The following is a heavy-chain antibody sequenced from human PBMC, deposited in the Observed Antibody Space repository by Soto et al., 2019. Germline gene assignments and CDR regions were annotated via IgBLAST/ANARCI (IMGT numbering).Heavy chain of an antibody. D-gene: IGHD2-15*01. Sequence: QVQLVESGGGVVQPGRSLRLSCAASGFTFSSYGMHWVRQAPGKGLEWVAVIWYDGSNKYYADSVKGRFTISRDNSKNTLYLQMNSLRAEDTAVYYCARDPIVEYGMDVWGQGTTVTVSS. J-gene: IGHJ6*02. CDR2: IWYDGSNK. V-gene: IGHV3-33*01. CDR3: ARDPIVEYGMDV. CDR1: GFTFSSYG.